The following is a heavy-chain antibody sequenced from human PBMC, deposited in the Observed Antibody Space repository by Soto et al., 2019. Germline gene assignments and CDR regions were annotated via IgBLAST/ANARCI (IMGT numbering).Heavy chain of an antibody. Sequence: EVQLVESGGGLVEPGGSLRLSCAASGFTFTNAWLNWLRQAPGKGLEWVGGIKSKTNGGTTDYAAPVKGRFTIARHDSENTVHLQSTTLKTEDTVVYYCAAGLPDCGSYAFDYSGQGTLVSVSS. CDR1: GFTFTNAW. J-gene: IGHJ4*02. D-gene: IGHD2-21*01. CDR2: IKSKTNGGTT. CDR3: AAGLPDCGSYAFDY. V-gene: IGHV3-15*07.